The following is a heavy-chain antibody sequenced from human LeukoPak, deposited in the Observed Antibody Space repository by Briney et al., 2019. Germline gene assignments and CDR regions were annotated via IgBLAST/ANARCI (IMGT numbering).Heavy chain of an antibody. CDR3: ARSPKDYYDSSGYAAFDI. Sequence: SETLSLTCTVSGGSISSGSYYWSWIRQPPGKGLEWIGYIYYSGSTNYNPSLKSRVTISVDTSKNQFSLKLSSVTAADTAVYYCARSPKDYYDSSGYAAFDIWGQGTMVTVSS. D-gene: IGHD3-22*01. CDR1: GGSISSGSYY. J-gene: IGHJ3*02. CDR2: IYYSGST. V-gene: IGHV4-61*01.